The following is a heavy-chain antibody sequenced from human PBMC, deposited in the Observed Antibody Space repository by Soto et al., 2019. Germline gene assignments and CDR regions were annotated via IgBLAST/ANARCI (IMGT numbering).Heavy chain of an antibody. J-gene: IGHJ4*02. CDR2: IYGDDDK. V-gene: IGHV2-5*02. Sequence: QITLKESGPTLVKPTQTLTLTCSFSGFSLSTSGVGVAWIRQPPGKALEWLALIYGDDDKRYSPSLKSRLTITQDTSKTQVVLTMTNMDPVDTATYYCAHRQTGGSLDYWGQGTLVTVSS. CDR1: GFSLSTSGVG. CDR3: AHRQTGGSLDY. D-gene: IGHD7-27*01.